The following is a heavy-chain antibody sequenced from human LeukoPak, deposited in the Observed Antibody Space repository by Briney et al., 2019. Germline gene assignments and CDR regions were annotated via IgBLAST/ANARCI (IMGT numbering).Heavy chain of an antibody. CDR1: GHTFTHYG. CDR3: ARDPTNTSGRYVYFDY. D-gene: IGHD6-19*01. V-gene: IGHV1-18*01. J-gene: IGHJ4*02. Sequence: ASVKVSCKTFGHTFTHYGFSWVRQAPGQGLEWMGWISGYNGDTHYAQNLQGRVTMTSDTSTSTAYMELRSLTSDDTAVYYCARDPTNTSGRYVYFDYWGQGTLVTVSS. CDR2: ISGYNGDT.